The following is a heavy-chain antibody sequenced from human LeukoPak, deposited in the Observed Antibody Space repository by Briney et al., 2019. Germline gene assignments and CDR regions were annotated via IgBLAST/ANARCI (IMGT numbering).Heavy chain of an antibody. CDR2: INHSGST. J-gene: IGHJ4*02. CDR1: GGSFSGYY. D-gene: IGHD2-21*02. CDR3: ARLVGVVVTATEGYYFDY. Sequence: SSETLTLTCAVYGGSFSGYYWSWIRQPPGKGLEWIGEINHSGSTNYNPSLKSRVTISVDTSKNQFSLKLSSVTAADTAVYYCARLVGVVVTATEGYYFDYWGQGTLVTVSS. V-gene: IGHV4-34*01.